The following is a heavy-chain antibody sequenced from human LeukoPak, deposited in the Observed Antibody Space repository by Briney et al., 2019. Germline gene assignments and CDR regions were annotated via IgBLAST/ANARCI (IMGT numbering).Heavy chain of an antibody. Sequence: PGGSLRLSCAASGFTFSSYWMSWVRQAPGKGLEWVANIKQDGSEKYYVDSVRGRFTISRDNAKNSLYLQMNSQRAEDTAVYYCAKEREYYDSSGYSGFDYWGQGTLVTVSS. J-gene: IGHJ4*02. CDR2: IKQDGSEK. CDR1: GFTFSSYW. CDR3: AKEREYYDSSGYSGFDY. D-gene: IGHD3-22*01. V-gene: IGHV3-7*03.